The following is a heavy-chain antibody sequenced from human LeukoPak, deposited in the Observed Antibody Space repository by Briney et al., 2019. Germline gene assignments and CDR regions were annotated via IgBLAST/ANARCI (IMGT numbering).Heavy chain of an antibody. V-gene: IGHV1-18*01. Sequence: ASVKVSCKASGYTFTSYGISWVRQAPGQGLEWMGWISAYNGNTNYAQKLQGRVTMTTDTSTSTAYMELRSLRSDDTAVYYCARTSGYYGSGSPEYFDYWGQGTLVTVSS. CDR3: ARTSGYYGSGSPEYFDY. CDR1: GYTFTSYG. CDR2: ISAYNGNT. J-gene: IGHJ4*02. D-gene: IGHD3-10*01.